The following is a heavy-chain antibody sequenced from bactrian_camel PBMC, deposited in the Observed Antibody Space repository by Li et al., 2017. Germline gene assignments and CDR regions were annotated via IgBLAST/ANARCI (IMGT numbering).Heavy chain of an antibody. CDR1: GFTSDDYA. CDR3: ATADNWYHD. CDR2: LKWDGTDT. V-gene: IGHV3-1*01. Sequence: VQLVESGGGLVQPGGSLRLACAVSGFTSDDYAICWIRQAPGKGLEWVSTLKWDGTDTYYADFVKGRFTISRANTMNTAYLQMDSLKSEDTAQYYCATADNWYHDWGQGTQVTVS. D-gene: IGHD6*01. J-gene: IGHJ4*01.